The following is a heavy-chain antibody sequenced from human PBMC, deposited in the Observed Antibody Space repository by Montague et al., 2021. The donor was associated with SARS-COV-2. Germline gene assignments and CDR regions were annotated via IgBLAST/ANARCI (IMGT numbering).Heavy chain of an antibody. CDR2: IYYSGST. CDR3: ARTSVGGRDYSGNYYYHYDMGV. CDR1: GDSISSYY. Sequence: SETLSLTCTVSGDSISSYYWSWIRQSPGKGLEWIGYIYYSGSTNYNPSLKSRVTISIDTSKNQFSLKLNSVTAADTAVFYCARTSVGGRDYSGNYYYHYDMGVWGQGTMVTVSS. D-gene: IGHD1-26*01. J-gene: IGHJ6*02. V-gene: IGHV4-59*08.